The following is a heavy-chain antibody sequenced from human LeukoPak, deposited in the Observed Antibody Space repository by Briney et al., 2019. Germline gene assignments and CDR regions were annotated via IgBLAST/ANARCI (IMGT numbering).Heavy chain of an antibody. CDR3: ARKEYNSGFFDY. V-gene: IGHV4-4*02. Sequence: SGTLSLTCAVSGGSISSNTWWSWVRQPPGKGLEWIGEIYHSGSTNYNPSLKSRVTISVDKSKSQFSQNLSSVTAADTAIYYCARKEYNSGFFDYWGQGTLVTVSS. J-gene: IGHJ4*02. CDR1: GGSISSNTW. CDR2: IYHSGST. D-gene: IGHD5-18*01.